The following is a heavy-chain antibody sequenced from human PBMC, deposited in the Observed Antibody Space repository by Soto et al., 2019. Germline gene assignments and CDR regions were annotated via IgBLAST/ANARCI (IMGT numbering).Heavy chain of an antibody. CDR2: FDPEDGET. CDR1: GYTLTELS. V-gene: IGHV1-24*01. D-gene: IGHD7-27*01. J-gene: IGHJ6*04. CDR3: AKEDGRGSNWGNYYGMDV. Sequence: ASVKVSCKVSGYTLTELSMHWVRQAPGKGLEWMGGFDPEDGETIYAQKFQGRVTMTEDTSTDTAYMELSSLRSEDTAVYYCAKEDGRGSNWGNYYGMDVGGKGTTVTVSS.